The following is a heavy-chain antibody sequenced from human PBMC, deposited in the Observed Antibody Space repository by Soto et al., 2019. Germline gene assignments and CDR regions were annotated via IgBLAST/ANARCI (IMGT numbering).Heavy chain of an antibody. V-gene: IGHV4-39*01. D-gene: IGHD2-2*01. CDR1: GGSISSSSYY. CDR2: IYYSGST. CDR3: ARRESVVPAADNGMDV. J-gene: IGHJ6*02. Sequence: PSETLSLTCTVSGGSISSSSYYWGWIRQPPGKGLEWIGSIYYSGSTYYNPSLKSRVTTSVDTSKNQFSLKLSSVTAADTAVYYCARRESVVPAADNGMDVWGQGTTVTVSS.